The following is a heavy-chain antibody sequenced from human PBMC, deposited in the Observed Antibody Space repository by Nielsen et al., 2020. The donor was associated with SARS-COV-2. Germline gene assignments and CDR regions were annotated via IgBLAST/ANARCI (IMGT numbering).Heavy chain of an antibody. D-gene: IGHD4-17*01. CDR2: ISSSSSYI. V-gene: IGHV3-21*01. CDR1: GFTFSSYS. Sequence: GESLKISCAASGFTFSSYSMNWVRQAPGKGLEWVSSISSSSSYIYYADSVKGRFTISRDNAKNSLYLQMNSLRAEDTAVYYCARLTTVTTFGLIDIWGQGTTVTVSS. J-gene: IGHJ6*02. CDR3: ARLTTVTTFGLIDI.